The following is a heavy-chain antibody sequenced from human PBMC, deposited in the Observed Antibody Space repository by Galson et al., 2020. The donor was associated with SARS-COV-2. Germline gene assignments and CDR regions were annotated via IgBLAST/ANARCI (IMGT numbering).Heavy chain of an antibody. V-gene: IGHV4-31*03. Sequence: SETLSLTCTVSGGSISSGGYYWSWLRQHPGKGLEWIGYIYYSGSNYYTPSLKSRVTISVDTSKNQFSLKLSSVTAADTAVYYCARDPGSLGGAVVIWGRGTMATVSS. CDR1: GGSISSGGYY. CDR3: ARDPGSLGGAVVI. J-gene: IGHJ3*02. CDR2: IYYSGSN. D-gene: IGHD3-16*01.